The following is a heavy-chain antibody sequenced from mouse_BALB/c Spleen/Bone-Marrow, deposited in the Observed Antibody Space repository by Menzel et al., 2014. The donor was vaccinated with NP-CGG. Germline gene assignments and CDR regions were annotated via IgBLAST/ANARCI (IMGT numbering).Heavy chain of an antibody. CDR1: GDSITSGY. CDR2: ISHSGST. J-gene: IGHJ4*01. CDR3: ARAGYRYDVGYAMDY. D-gene: IGHD2-14*01. V-gene: IGHV3-8*02. Sequence: EVMLVESGPSLVKPSQTLSLTCSVTGDSITSGYWNWIRKFPGNKLEYMGYISHSGSTYYNPSLKSRISITRDTSKNQYYLQLNSVTTEDTATYYCARAGYRYDVGYAMDYWGQGTSVAVSS.